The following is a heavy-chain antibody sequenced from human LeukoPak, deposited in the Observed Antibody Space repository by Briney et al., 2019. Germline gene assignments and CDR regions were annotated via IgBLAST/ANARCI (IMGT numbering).Heavy chain of an antibody. CDR2: ISSSSYI. V-gene: IGHV3-21*01. D-gene: IGHD4-17*01. CDR3: AREAVTNFPYYYYYMDV. CDR1: GFTFSSYS. J-gene: IGHJ6*03. Sequence: TGGSLRLSCAASGFTFSSYSMNWVRQAPGKGLEWVSSISSSSYIYYADSVKGRFTISIDNAKNSLYLQMNSLRAEDTAVYYCAREAVTNFPYYYYYMDVWGKGTTVTISS.